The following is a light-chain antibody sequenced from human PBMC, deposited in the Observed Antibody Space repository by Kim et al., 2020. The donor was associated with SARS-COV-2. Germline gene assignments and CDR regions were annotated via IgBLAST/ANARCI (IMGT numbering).Light chain of an antibody. CDR3: SSWDTSRPAWV. Sequence: LTATLTGTWNSNKIGNQGAGWLQQHQGHPPELLFHRNGNRPSGISERFSASRSGNTASLTITGLQPEDEADYFCSSWDTSRPAWVFGGGTQLTVL. CDR1: SNKIGNQG. V-gene: IGLV10-54*01. CDR2: RNG. J-gene: IGLJ3*02.